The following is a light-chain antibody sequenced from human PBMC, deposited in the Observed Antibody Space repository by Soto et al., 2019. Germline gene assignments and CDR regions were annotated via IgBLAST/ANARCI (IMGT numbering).Light chain of an antibody. J-gene: IGKJ5*01. V-gene: IGKV3-20*01. CDR1: QSVSSGY. CDR3: QQYDASPVT. CDR2: GAS. Sequence: EIVLTQSPGTLSLSPGDGATLSCRASQSVSSGYLAWYQQKPGQAPRLLIYGASSRATGIPDRFSGSGSGTDFSLTVSRLEPEDFAVYYCQQYDASPVTFGQGTRLEI.